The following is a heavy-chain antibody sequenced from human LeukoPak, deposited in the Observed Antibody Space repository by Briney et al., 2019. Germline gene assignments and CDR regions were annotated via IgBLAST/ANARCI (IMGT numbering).Heavy chain of an antibody. CDR2: TDPIGGST. D-gene: IGHD6-19*01. CDR3: ARDPALIAVAGNDAFDI. J-gene: IGHJ3*02. Sequence: GASVKVSCKASGYTFTNYYIHWVRQAPGQGLEWMGITDPIGGSTNYAQKFQGRVTMTRDTSTSTAYMELRSLRSDDTAVYYCARDPALIAVAGNDAFDIWGQGTMVTVSS. V-gene: IGHV1-46*01. CDR1: GYTFTNYY.